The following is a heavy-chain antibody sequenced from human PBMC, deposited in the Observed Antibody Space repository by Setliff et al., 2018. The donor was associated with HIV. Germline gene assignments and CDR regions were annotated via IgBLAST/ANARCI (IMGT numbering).Heavy chain of an antibody. CDR3: ARDPRGAVAGFDY. CDR1: GFTFRNYK. Sequence: HPGGSLRLSCAASGFTFRNYKFNWVRQAPGRGLEWVSALYNDGSTYYPDSVKGRFTISRDNSKNTLSLQMNRLRADDTAVYFCARDPRGAVAGFDYWGQGTLVTVSS. D-gene: IGHD6-19*01. CDR2: LYNDGST. J-gene: IGHJ4*02. V-gene: IGHV3-66*01.